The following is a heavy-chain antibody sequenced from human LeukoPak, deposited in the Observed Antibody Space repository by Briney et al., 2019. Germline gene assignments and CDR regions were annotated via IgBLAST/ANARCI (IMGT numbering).Heavy chain of an antibody. CDR1: GFTFTDYA. V-gene: IGHV3-23*01. J-gene: IGHJ4*02. Sequence: PGGSLRLSCAASGFTFTDYAMTWVRRVPGKGLEWVSTISAGGGNSYYADSVMGHFTISRDTSKNTLVLQMNSLRAEDTALYYCARGPTYSSGWSYYFDSWGQGTLVTVSS. D-gene: IGHD6-19*01. CDR3: ARGPTYSSGWSYYFDS. CDR2: ISAGGGNS.